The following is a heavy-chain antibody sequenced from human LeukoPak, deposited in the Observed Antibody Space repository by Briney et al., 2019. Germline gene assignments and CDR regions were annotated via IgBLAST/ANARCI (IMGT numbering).Heavy chain of an antibody. V-gene: IGHV3-66*02. Sequence: GGSLRLSCAASGFTVSNNYMSWVRQAPGKGLEWVSVIYSGGSTYYADSVKGRFTISRDNSKNTLYLQMNSLRAEDTAVYYCARDRYTIFGVVTPDMDVWGKGTTVTVSS. CDR3: ARDRYTIFGVVTPDMDV. CDR2: IYSGGST. J-gene: IGHJ6*03. CDR1: GFTVSNNY. D-gene: IGHD3-3*01.